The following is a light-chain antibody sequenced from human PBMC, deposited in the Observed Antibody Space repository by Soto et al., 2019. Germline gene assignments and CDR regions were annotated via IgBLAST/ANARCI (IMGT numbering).Light chain of an antibody. V-gene: IGKV3-11*01. Sequence: EIVLTQSPATLSLSPGERATLSCRASQSVSSYLAWYQQKPGQAPRLLIYDASNRATGIPARFSGSGSGTDLTLTIRSLDPDDVAVYYCQQRSNWLFTFGQGTRLEIQ. CDR2: DAS. CDR3: QQRSNWLFT. J-gene: IGKJ5*01. CDR1: QSVSSY.